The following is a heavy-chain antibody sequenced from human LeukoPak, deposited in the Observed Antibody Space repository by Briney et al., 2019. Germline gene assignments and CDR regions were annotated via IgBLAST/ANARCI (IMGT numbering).Heavy chain of an antibody. D-gene: IGHD6-13*01. CDR2: IYTSGTT. Sequence: SETLSLTCTVSGGSISSYYWSWIRQPAGKGLEWIGRIYTSGTTHYNPSLKSRVAMSVDTSKNQFSLKLSSVTAADTAVYYCARAPRYSSSRQFDYWGQGTLVTVSS. V-gene: IGHV4-4*07. J-gene: IGHJ4*02. CDR1: GGSISSYY. CDR3: ARAPRYSSSRQFDY.